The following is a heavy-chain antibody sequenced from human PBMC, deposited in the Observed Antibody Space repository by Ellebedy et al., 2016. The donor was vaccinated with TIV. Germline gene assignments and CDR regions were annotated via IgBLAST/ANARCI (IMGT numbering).Heavy chain of an antibody. V-gene: IGHV3-23*01. Sequence: GGSLRLXCAASGFSLTSFAMTWVRQSPGKGLEWVSSLSGSGLKRYYADSVMGRFTVSRDISKSTMFLQLNDLRADDTAVYYCAKGRHSSWYLRGYWYGMDIWGQGTTVTVS. D-gene: IGHD4-23*01. CDR3: AKGRHSSWYLRGYWYGMDI. CDR2: LSGSGLKR. CDR1: GFSLTSFA. J-gene: IGHJ6*02.